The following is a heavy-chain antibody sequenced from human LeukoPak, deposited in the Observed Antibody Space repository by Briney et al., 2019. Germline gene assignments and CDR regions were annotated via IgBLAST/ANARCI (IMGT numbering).Heavy chain of an antibody. J-gene: IGHJ4*02. CDR2: INPNSGGT. D-gene: IGHD2-21*02. V-gene: IGHV1-2*02. CDR1: GYTFKSYG. CDR3: ARDPTTATVTAYIDY. Sequence: ASVKVSCKASGYTFKSYGISWVRQAPGQGLEWMGWINPNSGGTNYAQKFQGRVTMTRDTSISTAYMELSRLRSDDTAVYYCARDPTTATVTAYIDYWGQGTLVTVSS.